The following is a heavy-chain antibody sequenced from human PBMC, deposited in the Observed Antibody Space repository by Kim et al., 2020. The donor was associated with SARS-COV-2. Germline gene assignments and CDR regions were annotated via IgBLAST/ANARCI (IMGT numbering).Heavy chain of an antibody. CDR2: INPSGGST. Sequence: ASVKVSCKASGYTFTSYYMHWVRQAPGQGLEWMGIINPSGGSTSYAQKFQGRVTMTRDTSTSTVYMELSSLRSEDTAVYYCARDQNWNPRDNWFDPWGQGTLVTVSS. CDR1: GYTFTSYY. D-gene: IGHD1-1*01. J-gene: IGHJ5*02. V-gene: IGHV1-46*01. CDR3: ARDQNWNPRDNWFDP.